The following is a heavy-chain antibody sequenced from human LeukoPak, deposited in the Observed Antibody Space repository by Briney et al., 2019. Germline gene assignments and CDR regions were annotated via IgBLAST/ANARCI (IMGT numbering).Heavy chain of an antibody. Sequence: SGGSLRLSCAASGFTFTTYAFHWVRLAPVKGLEWVATVSFDGTTKSYADPVKGRFTMSRDSSKNTLYLQMNSLSPEDTAVYFCAREQTVGTSIAYYMDLWGKGTTVTVSS. J-gene: IGHJ6*03. V-gene: IGHV3-30*04. CDR3: AREQTVGTSIAYYMDL. D-gene: IGHD4-23*01. CDR2: VSFDGTTK. CDR1: GFTFTTYA.